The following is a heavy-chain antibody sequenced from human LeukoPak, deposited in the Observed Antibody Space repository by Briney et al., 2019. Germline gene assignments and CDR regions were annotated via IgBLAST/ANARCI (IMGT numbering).Heavy chain of an antibody. CDR2: INHSGST. V-gene: IGHV4-34*01. CDR3: SNGIYSSSY. D-gene: IGHD6-6*01. Sequence: PSETLSLTCAVYGGSFSGYYWSWIRQPPGKGLEWIGEINHSGSTNYNPSLKSRVTISVDTSKNQFSLKLSSVTAEDTAVYYCSNGIYSSSYWGRGTLVTVSS. CDR1: GGSFSGYY. J-gene: IGHJ4*02.